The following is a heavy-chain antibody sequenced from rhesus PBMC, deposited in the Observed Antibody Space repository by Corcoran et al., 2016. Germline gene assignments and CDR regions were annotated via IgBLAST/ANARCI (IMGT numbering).Heavy chain of an antibody. V-gene: IGHV4-143*01. CDR3: ARQGYTDHLGGLDS. J-gene: IGHJ6*01. CDR2: GYSIPART. CDR1: GGSISAYEH. D-gene: IGHD2-39*02. Sequence: QVQLQESGPGLVKPSETLSLTCNVSGGSISAYEHWNRIRQSPGKGLEWIGAGYSIPARTNYTPSPRSRVTISKATSKNQISLRLPSVTAADPAMYYCARQGYTDHLGGLDSWGQGVVVTVSS.